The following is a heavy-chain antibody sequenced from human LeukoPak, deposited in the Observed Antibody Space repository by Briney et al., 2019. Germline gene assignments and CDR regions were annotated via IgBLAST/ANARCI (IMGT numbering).Heavy chain of an antibody. J-gene: IGHJ4*02. D-gene: IGHD1-26*01. CDR3: AKGHSAFGTGFDC. CDR1: GITFSTFA. Sequence: GESLILSCAASGITFSTFAMSWVRQAPGRGLECVSVISSGADRTYYAETVKGRFTISRDNSKNTLYLQMNSLRAEDTAVYYCAKGHSAFGTGFDCWGQGTLVTVSS. CDR2: ISSGADRT. V-gene: IGHV3-23*01.